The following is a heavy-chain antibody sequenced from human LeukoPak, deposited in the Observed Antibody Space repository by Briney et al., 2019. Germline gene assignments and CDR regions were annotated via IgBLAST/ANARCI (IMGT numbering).Heavy chain of an antibody. V-gene: IGHV1-18*01. D-gene: IGHD3-22*01. CDR1: GYTFTSYG. J-gene: IGHJ3*02. Sequence: ASVTVSCKASGYTFTSYGISWVRQAPGQGLEWMGWISAYNGNTNYAQKLQGRGTMTTDTAKSTAYMELRSLRSDDTAVYCCARGGPAPHRITLIVVASSTDAFDIWGQGTMVTVSS. CDR3: ARGGPAPHRITLIVVASSTDAFDI. CDR2: ISAYNGNT.